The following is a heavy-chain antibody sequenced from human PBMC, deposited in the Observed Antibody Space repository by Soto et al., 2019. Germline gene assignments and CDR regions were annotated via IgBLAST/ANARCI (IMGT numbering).Heavy chain of an antibody. CDR2: IHDSGST. CDR1: GGYISSSGYY. V-gene: IGHV4-39*01. CDR3: ASQTWSGDHYFDS. Sequence: PSETLSLTCTVSGGYISSSGYYWGWIRQPPGKGLEWIGSIHDSGSTYYNPSLTSRATVSVDTSNDQFSLKLTSVTAADTAVYFCASQTWSGDHYFDSWGRGTLVTVSS. J-gene: IGHJ4*02. D-gene: IGHD4-17*01.